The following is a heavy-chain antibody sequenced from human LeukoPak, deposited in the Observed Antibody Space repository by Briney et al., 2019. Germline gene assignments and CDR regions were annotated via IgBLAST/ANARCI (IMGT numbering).Heavy chain of an antibody. D-gene: IGHD3-3*01. CDR2: INPSGGFT. CDR1: GYTFTIHY. CDR3: ARGRNTIFGVGGIGYGMDV. V-gene: IGHV1-46*01. Sequence: ASVKVSCKASGYTFTIHYMHWVRQAPGQGLELMGVINPSGGFTSYAQKLQDRVTLTRDTSTTTVYMQLSSLRSEDTAVYYCARGRNTIFGVGGIGYGMDVWGQGTTVTVSS. J-gene: IGHJ6*02.